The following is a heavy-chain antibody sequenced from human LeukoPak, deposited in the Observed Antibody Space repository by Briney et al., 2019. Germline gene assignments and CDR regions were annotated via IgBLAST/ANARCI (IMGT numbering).Heavy chain of an antibody. CDR1: GDSITKSY. CDR2: FHSSGNN. Sequence: SETLSLTCIVSGDSITKSYWRCLRQPPGKRLEWVGYFHSSGNNVYNPSLEGRVTISIDTSKNQFPLLLASVTAADTAVYYCAREWKWSGPFEIWGQGTMVAVAS. D-gene: IGHD3/OR15-3a*01. V-gene: IGHV4-59*01. CDR3: AREWKWSGPFEI. J-gene: IGHJ3*02.